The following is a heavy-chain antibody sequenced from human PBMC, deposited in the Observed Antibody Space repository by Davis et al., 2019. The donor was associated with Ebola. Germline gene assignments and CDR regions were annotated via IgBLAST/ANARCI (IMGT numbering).Heavy chain of an antibody. Sequence: SETLSLTCAVYGGSFSSYYWSWIRQPPGKGLEWIGYIYYSGSTNYNPSLKSRVTISVDTSKNQFSLKLSSVTAADTAVYYCARDLGWVRTTVFDYWGQGTLVTVSS. CDR1: GGSFSSYY. V-gene: IGHV4-59*12. J-gene: IGHJ4*02. CDR3: ARDLGWVRTTVFDY. CDR2: IYYSGST. D-gene: IGHD4-17*01.